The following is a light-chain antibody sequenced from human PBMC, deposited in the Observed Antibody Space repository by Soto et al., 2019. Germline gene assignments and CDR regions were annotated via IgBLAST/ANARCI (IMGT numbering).Light chain of an antibody. Sequence: DIQMTQSPPSLSASVGDRVTVTCRASQDIYNYVAWYQQKPGKLPTLLIYDASNVQSGFPSRFSGSGYGTDFTLTISSLQPEDVATYYCQKHASEFGQGTKVEIK. CDR1: QDIYNY. CDR3: QKHASE. CDR2: DAS. J-gene: IGKJ1*01. V-gene: IGKV1-27*01.